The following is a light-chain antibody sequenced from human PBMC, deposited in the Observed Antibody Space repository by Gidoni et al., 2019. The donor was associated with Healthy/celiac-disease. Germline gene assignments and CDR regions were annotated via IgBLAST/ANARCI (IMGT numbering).Light chain of an antibody. J-gene: IGKJ4*01. CDR1: QSVSSN. Sequence: EIVMTQSPATLSVSPGERATLSCRASQSVSSNLAWYQQKPGQAPRLLIYGASTRATGIPARFRGSGSGTEFNLNISSLQSEDFSVYYCQQYNNWPPQLTFGGGTKVEIK. V-gene: IGKV3-15*01. CDR3: QQYNNWPPQLT. CDR2: GAS.